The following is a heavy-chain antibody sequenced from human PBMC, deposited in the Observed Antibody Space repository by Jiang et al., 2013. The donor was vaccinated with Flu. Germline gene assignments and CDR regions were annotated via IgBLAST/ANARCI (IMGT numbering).Heavy chain of an antibody. CDR1: GFTFSNYA. V-gene: IGHV3-64*01. CDR3: ARWSNGWY. D-gene: IGHD1-26*01. J-gene: IGHJ2*01. Sequence: VQLVESGGGLVQPGGSLRLSCAASGFTFSNYAFHWVRQGPGERLEYVSAINGNGDKTYYANSVKGRFTISRDNSKNTLYLQVGSLRPEDMAVYYCARWSNGWY. CDR2: INGNGDKT.